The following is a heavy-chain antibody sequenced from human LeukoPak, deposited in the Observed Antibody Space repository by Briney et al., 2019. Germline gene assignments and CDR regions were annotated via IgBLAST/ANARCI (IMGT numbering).Heavy chain of an antibody. J-gene: IGHJ4*02. CDR3: AREGDFWRRNYYFDY. CDR1: GGSISSYY. D-gene: IGHD3-3*01. V-gene: IGHV4-59*01. CDR2: IYYSGST. Sequence: SETLSLTCTVSGGSISSYYWSWIRQPPGKGLEWIGYIYYSGSTNYNLSLKSRVTISVDTSKNQFSLKLSSVTAADTAVYYCAREGDFWRRNYYFDYWGQGTLVTVSS.